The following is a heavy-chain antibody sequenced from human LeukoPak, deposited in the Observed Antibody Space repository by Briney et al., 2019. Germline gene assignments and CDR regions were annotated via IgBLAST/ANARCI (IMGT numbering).Heavy chain of an antibody. CDR2: ISTSSSYI. Sequence: GGSLRLSCAASGFTFSSYSMNWVRQAPGKGLEWVSSISTSSSYINYADSVKGRFTISRDNAKKSLYLQMNSLRPEDTAVYYCARGPDYDILADYFDYWGQGTLVTVSS. V-gene: IGHV3-21*01. J-gene: IGHJ4*02. D-gene: IGHD3-9*01. CDR3: ARGPDYDILADYFDY. CDR1: GFTFSSYS.